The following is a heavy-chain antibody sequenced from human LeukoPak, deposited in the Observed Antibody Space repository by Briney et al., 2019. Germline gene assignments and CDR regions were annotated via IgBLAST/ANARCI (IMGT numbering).Heavy chain of an antibody. Sequence: SETLSLTCTVSGGSISSYNWRWIRQPPGKGLEWIGYIYYSGSTNYNPSLKSRVTISVDTSKNQFSLKLSSVTAADTAVYCCAIGSGYDYLDYWGQGTLVTVSS. CDR1: GGSISSYN. D-gene: IGHD5-12*01. CDR2: IYYSGST. CDR3: AIGSGYDYLDY. V-gene: IGHV4-59*01. J-gene: IGHJ4*02.